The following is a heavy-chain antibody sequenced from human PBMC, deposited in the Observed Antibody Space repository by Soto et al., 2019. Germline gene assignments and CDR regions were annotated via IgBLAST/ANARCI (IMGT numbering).Heavy chain of an antibody. CDR3: ARGRSLFRAGDTSVNFFDY. CDR1: GYTLSSYG. V-gene: IGHV1-3*01. J-gene: IGHJ4*02. D-gene: IGHD1-26*01. Sequence: VQLVQSEAEVKKPGASVKVSCKASGYTLSSYGIHWVRQAPGQRLEWMGWINGGNGDTMYAQKFQDRVTMTRGTSANTAYMEVSSLASKDTAVYYCARGRSLFRAGDTSVNFFDYCGQGTLVTVSS. CDR2: INGGNGDT.